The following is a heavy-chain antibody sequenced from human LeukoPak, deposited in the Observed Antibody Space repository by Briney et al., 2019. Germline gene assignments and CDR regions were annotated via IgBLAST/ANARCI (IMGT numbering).Heavy chain of an antibody. V-gene: IGHV1-2*02. CDR1: GYTFTGYY. CDR3: ARARGYSYETYNWFDP. J-gene: IGHJ5*02. CDR2: INPNSGGT. Sequence: ASVKVSCKASGYTFTGYYMHWVRQAPGQGLEWMGCINPNSGGTNYAQKFQGRVTMTRDTSVSTAYMELSRLRSGDTAVYYCARARGYSYETYNWFDPWGQGTLVTVSS. D-gene: IGHD5-18*01.